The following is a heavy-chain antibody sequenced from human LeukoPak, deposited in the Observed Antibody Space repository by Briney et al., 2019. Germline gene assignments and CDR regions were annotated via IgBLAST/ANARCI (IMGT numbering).Heavy chain of an antibody. J-gene: IGHJ6*03. CDR3: ARRSIEYGSGSYFVSVNYYYMDV. CDR2: INHSGST. Sequence: SETLSLTCAVYGGSFSGYYWSWIRQPPGKGLEWIGEINHSGSTNYNPSLKSRVTISVDTSKNQFSLKLSSVTAADTAVYYCARRSIEYGSGSYFVSVNYYYMDVWGKGTTVTISS. D-gene: IGHD3-10*01. CDR1: GGSFSGYY. V-gene: IGHV4-34*01.